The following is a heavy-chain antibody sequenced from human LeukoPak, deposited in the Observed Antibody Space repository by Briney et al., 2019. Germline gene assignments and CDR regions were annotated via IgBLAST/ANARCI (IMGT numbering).Heavy chain of an antibody. CDR2: IYTSGST. Sequence: SETLSLTCTVSGGSISSGSYYWSWIRQPAGKGLEWIGRIYTSGSTNYNPSLKSRVTISVDTSKNQFSLKLTSVTAADTAVYYCARLNIAGGFDYWGQGTLVTVSS. CDR3: ARLNIAGGFDY. V-gene: IGHV4-61*02. D-gene: IGHD5-12*01. J-gene: IGHJ4*02. CDR1: GGSISSGSYY.